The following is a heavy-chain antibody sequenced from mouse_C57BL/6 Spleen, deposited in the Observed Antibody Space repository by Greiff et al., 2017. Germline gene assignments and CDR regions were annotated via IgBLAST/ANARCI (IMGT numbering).Heavy chain of an antibody. Sequence: EVMLVESGGGLVKPGGSLKLPCAASGFTFSDYGMHWVRQAPEKGLEWVAYISSGSSTIYYADTVKGRFPISSDNAKNTLFLLMTSLRSEDTTVYYCARETYDYHYAMDYWGQGTSVTVSS. D-gene: IGHD2-4*01. CDR3: ARETYDYHYAMDY. CDR1: GFTFSDYG. J-gene: IGHJ4*01. V-gene: IGHV5-17*01. CDR2: ISSGSSTI.